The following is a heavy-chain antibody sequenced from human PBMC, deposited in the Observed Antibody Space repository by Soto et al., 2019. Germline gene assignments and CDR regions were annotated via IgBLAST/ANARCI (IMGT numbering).Heavy chain of an antibody. CDR3: AKGRTFNWNDEGMPYGMDV. CDR2: ISYDGSNK. J-gene: IGHJ6*02. Sequence: GGSLRLSCAASGFTFSSYGMHWVRQAPGKGLEWVAVISYDGSNKYYADSVKGRFTISRDNSKNTLYLQMNSLRAEDTAVYYCAKGRTFNWNDEGMPYGMDVWGQGTTVTVSS. V-gene: IGHV3-30*18. D-gene: IGHD1-20*01. CDR1: GFTFSSYG.